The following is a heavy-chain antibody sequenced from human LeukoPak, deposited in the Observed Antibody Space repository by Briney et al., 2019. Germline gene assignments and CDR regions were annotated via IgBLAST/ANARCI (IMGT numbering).Heavy chain of an antibody. CDR2: INPSGGGT. CDR3: ARDLADIVVVPAAIQMAH. Sequence: ASVKVSCKASGYTFTRYYMHWVRQAPGQGLEWMGIINPSGGGTNYAQKFQGRVTMTRDTSISTAYMELSRLRSDDTAVYYCARDLADIVVVPAAIQMAHWGQGTLVTVSS. V-gene: IGHV1-2*02. J-gene: IGHJ4*02. D-gene: IGHD2-2*01. CDR1: GYTFTRYY.